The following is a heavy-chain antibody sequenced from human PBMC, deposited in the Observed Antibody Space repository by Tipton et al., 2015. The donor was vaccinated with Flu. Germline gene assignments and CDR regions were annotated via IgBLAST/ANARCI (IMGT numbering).Heavy chain of an antibody. CDR3: AKVRRSGSTSYYFDS. CDR1: GFTFSTYA. Sequence: SLRLSCTASGFTFSTYAMSWVRQAPGKGLDYVSVISGPGGHTYHADSVQGRFSISRDNSNNTLFLQMTGLTAEDTAVYYCAKVRRSGSTSYYFDSWGQGTLVTVSS. CDR2: ISGPGGHT. V-gene: IGHV3-23*01. D-gene: IGHD3-3*01. J-gene: IGHJ4*02.